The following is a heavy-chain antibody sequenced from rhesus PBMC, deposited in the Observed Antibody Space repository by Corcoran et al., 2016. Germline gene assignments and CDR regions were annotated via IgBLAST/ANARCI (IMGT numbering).Heavy chain of an antibody. Sequence: QVQLQESGPGVVKPSETLSITCAVPGGSISSGYGWRWLRQPPGQGLEWIEYIYGSSGSTNYNPSLKNRVTISKDASKNQFSLKLSSVTAADTAVYYCARDMSSGWNSLDVWGRGVLVTVSS. CDR3: ARDMSSGWNSLDV. CDR2: IYGSSGST. J-gene: IGHJ5-2*02. CDR1: GGSISSGYG. D-gene: IGHD6-31*01. V-gene: IGHV4S7*01.